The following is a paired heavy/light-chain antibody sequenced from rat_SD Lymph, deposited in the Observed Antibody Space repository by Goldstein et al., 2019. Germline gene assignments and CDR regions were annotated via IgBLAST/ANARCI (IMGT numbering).Heavy chain of an antibody. CDR3: TRRDLY. V-gene: IGHV6-5*01. CDR2: IKDKYSNYEA. CDR1: GFTFSNTW. J-gene: IGHJ2*01. Sequence: EVQLVETGGGLVRPGSSLKLSCATSGFTFSNTWMNWVRQAPGKGLEWVALIKDKYSNYEANYAESVKGRFTISRDDSKSRVYLQMNTLRDQDTATYYCTRRDLYWGQGVMVTVSS. D-gene: IGHD4-2*01.
Light chain of an antibody. Sequence: DIVLTQSPATLSVTPGESVSLSCRASQGISTSIHWYQQKSNESPRLLIKYASQSISGIPSRFSGSGSGTDFTLSINRVESEDFSVYYCQQSYSLPYTFGAGTKLELK. CDR1: QGISTS. CDR2: YAS. V-gene: IGKV5S2*01. J-gene: IGKJ2-3*01. CDR3: QQSYSLPYT.